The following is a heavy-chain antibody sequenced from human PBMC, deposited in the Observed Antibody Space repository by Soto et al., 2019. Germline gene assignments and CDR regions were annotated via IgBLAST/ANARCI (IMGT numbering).Heavy chain of an antibody. V-gene: IGHV1-18*01. J-gene: IGHJ5*02. CDR1: GYTFTSYG. CDR3: ARDRGVDWFDP. D-gene: IGHD3-10*01. Sequence: GASVKVSCKASGYTFTSYGISWVRQAPGQGLEWIGWISAYNGDTNYVQKLQGRVTMTTDTSSSTAYMELRSLRSDDTAVYYCARDRGVDWFDPWGQGTLVTVSS. CDR2: ISAYNGDT.